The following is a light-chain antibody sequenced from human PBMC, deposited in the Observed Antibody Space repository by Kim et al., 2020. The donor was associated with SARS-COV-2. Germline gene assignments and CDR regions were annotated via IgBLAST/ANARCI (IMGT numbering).Light chain of an antibody. CDR2: DVT. V-gene: IGLV2-14*03. CDR3: SSYTRVNSLDGV. CDR1: TSDIGGHNY. Sequence: SITMSCSGVTSDIGGHNYVSWYQHDPGKAPKLILYDVTNRPSGIPTLFSGSMSGNTASLTISGLQPEDESDYHCSSYTRVNSLDGVFGGGTQLTVL. J-gene: IGLJ2*01.